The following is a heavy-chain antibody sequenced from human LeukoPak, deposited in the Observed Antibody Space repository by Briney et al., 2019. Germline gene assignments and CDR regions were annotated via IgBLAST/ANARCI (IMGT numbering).Heavy chain of an antibody. V-gene: IGHV6-1*01. J-gene: IGHJ3*02. CDR2: TYYRSKWYN. D-gene: IGHD6-19*01. CDR1: GDSVSSNSAA. Sequence: SQTLSLTCAISGDSVSSNSAAWNWIRQSPSRGLEWLGRTYYRSKWYNDYAVSVKSRITINPDTSKNQFSLQLNSVTPEDTAVYYCARSRRMTVAGGGAFDIWGQGTMVTVSS. CDR3: ARSRRMTVAGGGAFDI.